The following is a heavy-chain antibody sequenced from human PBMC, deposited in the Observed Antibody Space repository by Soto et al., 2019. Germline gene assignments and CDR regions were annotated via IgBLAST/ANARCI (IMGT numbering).Heavy chain of an antibody. V-gene: IGHV3-23*01. D-gene: IGHD1-26*01. CDR2: IIVSGGNT. CDR1: GFTFSSYA. Sequence: SLRLSCAASGFTFSSYAMSWVRQAPGKGLEWVSTIIVSGGNTYHADSVKGRFTISRDNSKNTLYLQMNSLTTEDTAVYYCAKAGWVDYYYYMDVWGKGTAVTVSS. CDR3: AKAGWVDYYYYMDV. J-gene: IGHJ6*03.